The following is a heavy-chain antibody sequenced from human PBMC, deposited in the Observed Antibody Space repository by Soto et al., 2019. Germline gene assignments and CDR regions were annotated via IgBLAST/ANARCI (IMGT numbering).Heavy chain of an antibody. Sequence: VKVSCKASGYTFTSFGFSWVRQAPGQGLEWMGWINGYTGNTHYAQKFQGRVTMTTDTSTSTAYMELWTLISDDTAVYYCARSWVTGKGGMDVWGQGTTVTVSS. CDR3: ARSWVTGKGGMDV. J-gene: IGHJ6*02. CDR1: GYTFTSFG. CDR2: INGYTGNT. D-gene: IGHD3-16*01. V-gene: IGHV1-18*01.